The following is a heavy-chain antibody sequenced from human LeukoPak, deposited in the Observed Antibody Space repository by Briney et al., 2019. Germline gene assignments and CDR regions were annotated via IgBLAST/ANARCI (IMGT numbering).Heavy chain of an antibody. CDR1: GFTFSSYS. J-gene: IGHJ4*02. D-gene: IGHD3-22*01. Sequence: KSGGSLRLSCAASGFTFSSYSMNWVRQAPGKGLEWVSSISSSSSYIYYADSVKGRFTISRDNAKNSLYPQMNSLRAEDTAVYYCAREGAWGYYYDSSGYINAGYFDYWGQGTLVTVSS. CDR3: AREGAWGYYYDSSGYINAGYFDY. CDR2: ISSSSSYI. V-gene: IGHV3-21*01.